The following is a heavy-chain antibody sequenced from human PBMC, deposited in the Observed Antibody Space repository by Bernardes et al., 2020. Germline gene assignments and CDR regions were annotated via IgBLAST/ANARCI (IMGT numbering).Heavy chain of an antibody. CDR2: RNPNSGNT. CDR1: GYTLTSYD. D-gene: IGHD2-15*01. CDR3: ARGRGYCSGGSCSSHYYYGMDV. J-gene: IGHJ6*02. V-gene: IGHV1-8*01. Sequence: ATVKVSCKASGYTLTSYDINWVRQATGQGLEWMGWRNPNSGNTGYAQKFQGRVTMTRNTSISTAYMELSSLRSEDTAVYYCARGRGYCSGGSCSSHYYYGMDVWGQGTTVTVSS.